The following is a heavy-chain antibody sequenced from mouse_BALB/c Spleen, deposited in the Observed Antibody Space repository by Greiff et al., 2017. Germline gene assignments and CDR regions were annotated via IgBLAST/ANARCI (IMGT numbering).Heavy chain of an antibody. J-gene: IGHJ3*01. CDR3: ARGSYPAWFAY. V-gene: IGHV1-9*01. Sequence: QVQLKESGAELMKPGASVKISCKATGYTFSSYWIEWVKQRPGHGLEWIGEILPGSGSTNYNEKFKGKATFTADTSSNTAYMQLSSLTSEDSAVYYCARGSYPAWFAYWGQGTLVTVSA. CDR2: ILPGSGST. CDR1: GYTFSSYW. D-gene: IGHD1-1*02.